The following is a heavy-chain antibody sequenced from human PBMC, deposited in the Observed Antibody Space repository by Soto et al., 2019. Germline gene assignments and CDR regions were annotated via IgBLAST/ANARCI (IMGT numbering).Heavy chain of an antibody. Sequence: QVQLVQSGAEVRKPGSSVNVSCKASGGTFSNYAISWVRQAPGQGLEWMGGIIPIFRTSKYAQKFQGRVTITADDFTRTAYMELSSLRSEDTAVYFCARAREMATVGPRDAYDIWGQGTMVTVSS. D-gene: IGHD4-4*01. CDR1: GGTFSNYA. CDR2: IIPIFRTS. CDR3: ARAREMATVGPRDAYDI. J-gene: IGHJ3*02. V-gene: IGHV1-69*01.